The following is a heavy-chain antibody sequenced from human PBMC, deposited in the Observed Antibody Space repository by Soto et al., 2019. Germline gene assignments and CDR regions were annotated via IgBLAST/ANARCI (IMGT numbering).Heavy chain of an antibody. CDR1: GYTFTGYY. D-gene: IGHD3-3*01. Sequence: ASVKVSCKASGYTFTGYYMHWVRQAPGQGLEWMGWVNPNSGGTNYAQKFQGRVTMTRDTSISTAYMELSRLRSDDTAVYYCARVGDYDFWSGYWHFDYWGQGTLVTVSS. V-gene: IGHV1-2*02. CDR2: VNPNSGGT. J-gene: IGHJ4*02. CDR3: ARVGDYDFWSGYWHFDY.